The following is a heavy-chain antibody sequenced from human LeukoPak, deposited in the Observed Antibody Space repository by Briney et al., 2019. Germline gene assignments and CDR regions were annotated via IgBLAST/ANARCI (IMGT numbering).Heavy chain of an antibody. V-gene: IGHV4-34*01. Sequence: KASETLSLTCAVYGGSFSGYYWSWIRQPPGKGLEWIGEINHSGSTNYNPSLKSRVTISVDTPKNQFSLKLTSVTAADTAVYYCARHGYLSANWGQGTLVTVSS. CDR1: GGSFSGYY. D-gene: IGHD3-22*01. CDR2: INHSGST. J-gene: IGHJ4*02. CDR3: ARHGYLSAN.